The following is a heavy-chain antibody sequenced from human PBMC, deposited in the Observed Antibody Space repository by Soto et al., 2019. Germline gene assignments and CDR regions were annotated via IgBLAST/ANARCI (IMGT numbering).Heavy chain of an antibody. CDR1: GFLLGHYP. V-gene: IGHV3-23*01. CDR2: ISGRGDST. CDR3: AKALDGIDDYFYAMGG. D-gene: IGHD1-1*01. J-gene: IGHJ6*02. Sequence: PGGSMRLSCAGSGFLLGHYPMTWVSRGPWQGLEWISAISGRGDSTYYADGVRGRFTISKYNSKNSMYLPMNSLRFDDTAIYYCAKALDGIDDYFYAMGGWGQGTTVTVSS.